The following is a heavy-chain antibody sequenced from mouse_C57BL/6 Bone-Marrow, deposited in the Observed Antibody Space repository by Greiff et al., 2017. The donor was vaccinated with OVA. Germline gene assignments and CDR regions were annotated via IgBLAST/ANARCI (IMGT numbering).Heavy chain of an antibody. Sequence: QVQLQQPGAELVKPGASVKMSCKASGYTFTSYWITWVKQRPGQGLEWIGDIYPGSGSTNYNEKFKSKATLTVDTSSSPASMPLSSLTSEVSAVYYCARWGARAWFAYWGQGTLVTVSA. V-gene: IGHV1-55*01. CDR3: ARWGARAWFAY. CDR1: GYTFTSYW. CDR2: IYPGSGST. J-gene: IGHJ3*01.